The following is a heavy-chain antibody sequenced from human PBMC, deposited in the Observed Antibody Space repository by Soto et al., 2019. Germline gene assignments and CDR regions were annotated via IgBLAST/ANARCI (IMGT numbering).Heavy chain of an antibody. D-gene: IGHD2-2*01. CDR3: ARGPPFYCSSTSCYARKNFDY. Sequence: ASETLSLTCAVYGGSFSGYYWSWIRQPPGKGLEWIGEINHSGSTNYNPSLKSRVTISVDTSKNQFSLKLSSVTAADTAVYYCARGPPFYCSSTSCYARKNFDYWGQGTLVTVSS. CDR1: GGSFSGYY. J-gene: IGHJ4*02. V-gene: IGHV4-34*01. CDR2: INHSGST.